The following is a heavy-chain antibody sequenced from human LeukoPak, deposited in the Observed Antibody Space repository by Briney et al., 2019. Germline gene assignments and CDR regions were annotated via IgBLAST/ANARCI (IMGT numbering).Heavy chain of an antibody. CDR1: GASITSFH. CDR2: IYTSGST. V-gene: IGHV4-4*07. J-gene: IGHJ4*02. CDR3: ARKDGDF. Sequence: SENLSLTCDVSGASITSFHWTWFRQPAGRGLEWIGLIYTSGSTLYNPSLQSRVAMSVDMTKNQLSLKVTSVPAADAATYYCARKDGDFWGQGTLVTVSS.